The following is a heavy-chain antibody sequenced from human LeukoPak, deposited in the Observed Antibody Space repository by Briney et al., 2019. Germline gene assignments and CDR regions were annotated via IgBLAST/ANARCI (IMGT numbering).Heavy chain of an antibody. CDR1: GGSFSGYY. J-gene: IGHJ4*02. CDR2: INHSGST. V-gene: IGHV4-34*01. CDR3: ARGRIVTYHYGSGSYYKPNYFDY. D-gene: IGHD3-10*01. Sequence: PSETLSLTCAVYGGSFSGYYWSWIRQPPGKGLEWIGEINHSGSTNYNPSLKSRVTISVDTSKNQFSLKLSSVTAADTAVYYCARGRIVTYHYGSGSYYKPNYFDYWGQGTLVTVSS.